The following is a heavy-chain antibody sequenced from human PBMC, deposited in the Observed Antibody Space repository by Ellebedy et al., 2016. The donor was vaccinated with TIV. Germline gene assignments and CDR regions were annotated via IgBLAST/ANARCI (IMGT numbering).Heavy chain of an antibody. CDR3: AGDLRYFFDY. Sequence: GGSLRLSCAASGFILSNYGMHWVRQAPGKGLEWLAFIRYDGSNKYYADSVKGRFTISRDNSKNTLYLQMNSLRAEDTTVYYCAGDLRYFFDYWGQGTPVTVSS. V-gene: IGHV3-30*02. CDR2: IRYDGSNK. CDR1: GFILSNYG. J-gene: IGHJ4*02.